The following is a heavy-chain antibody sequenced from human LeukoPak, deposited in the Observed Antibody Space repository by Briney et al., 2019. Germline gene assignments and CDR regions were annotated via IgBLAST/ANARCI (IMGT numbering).Heavy chain of an antibody. CDR2: IIPIFGTA. D-gene: IGHD6-13*01. V-gene: IGHV1-69*13. J-gene: IGHJ4*02. CDR1: GYTFTSYD. CDR3: ARVNSGSSWPQYYFDY. Sequence: SVKVSCKASGYTFTSYDINWVRQAPGQGLEWMGGIIPIFGTANYAQKFQGRVTITADESTSTAYMELSSLRSEDTAVYYCARVNSGSSWPQYYFDYWGQGTLVTVSS.